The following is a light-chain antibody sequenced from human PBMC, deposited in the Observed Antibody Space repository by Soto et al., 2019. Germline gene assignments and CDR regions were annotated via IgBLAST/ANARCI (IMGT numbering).Light chain of an antibody. J-gene: IGKJ1*01. V-gene: IGKV3-20*01. Sequence: VLTQSPGSLCLLQGESATLHCRASQSVSNNYLAWYQQKPGQAPRLLIYGASNRATGIPDRFSGSGSGTDFTLTISRLEPEDFAVYYCQQYGSSGTFGQGTKVDI. CDR1: QSVSNNY. CDR3: QQYGSSGT. CDR2: GAS.